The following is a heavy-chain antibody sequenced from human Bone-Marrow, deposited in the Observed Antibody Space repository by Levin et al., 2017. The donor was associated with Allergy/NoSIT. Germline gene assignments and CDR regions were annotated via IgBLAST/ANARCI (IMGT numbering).Heavy chain of an antibody. D-gene: IGHD1-26*01. CDR1: GITFGSYG. J-gene: IGHJ6*02. Sequence: SVKVSCKASGITFGSYGISWVRQAPGQGLEWMRGIIRLFNTTNYAQKFQGRVTITADESTSTAYMELSSLRVEDTAVYFCARWGPTWSPSHYYYGMDVWGQGTTVTVSS. V-gene: IGHV1-69*13. CDR2: IIRLFNTT. CDR3: ARWGPTWSPSHYYYGMDV.